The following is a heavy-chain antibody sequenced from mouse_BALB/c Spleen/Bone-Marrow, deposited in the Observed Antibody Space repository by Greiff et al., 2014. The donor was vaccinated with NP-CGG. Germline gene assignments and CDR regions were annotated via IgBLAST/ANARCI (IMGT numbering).Heavy chain of an antibody. V-gene: IGHV14-3*02. CDR1: GFNIKDTY. CDR3: ARYYYGTRYYFDY. CDR2: IDPANGNT. D-gene: IGHD1-1*01. Sequence: EVQLQQSGAELVKPGASVKLSCTASGFNIKDTYMHWVKQRPEQGLEWIGRIDPANGNTKYDPKFQGKATITADTSSNPAYLQLNSLTSEDTAVYYCARYYYGTRYYFDYWGQGTTLTVSS. J-gene: IGHJ2*01.